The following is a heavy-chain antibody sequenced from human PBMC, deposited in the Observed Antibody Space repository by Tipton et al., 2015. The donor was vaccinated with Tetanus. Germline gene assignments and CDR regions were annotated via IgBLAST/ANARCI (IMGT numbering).Heavy chain of an antibody. CDR1: GFTFSRYW. V-gene: IGHV3-7*01. CDR3: ARDGSYGGTSISDY. J-gene: IGHJ4*02. Sequence: SLRLSCEASGFTFSRYWMSWVRQAPGKGLEWVANIKQDGSDKYYVDSVKGRFTISRDNAKNSLYLQMDSLRAEDTAVYYCARDGSYGGTSISDYWGQGTQVTVSS. D-gene: IGHD4-23*01. CDR2: IKQDGSDK.